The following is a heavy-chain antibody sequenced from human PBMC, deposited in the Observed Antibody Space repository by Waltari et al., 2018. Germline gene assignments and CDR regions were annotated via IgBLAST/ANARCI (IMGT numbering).Heavy chain of an antibody. CDR3: ARGTYYYDSSDLDY. Sequence: QVQLVESGEGVAGLGRSLDSPVRPLGSPFGAMCSTWSRRAPGKGLEWVAVISYDGSNKYYADSVKGRFTISRDNSKNTLYLQMNSLRAEDTAVYYCARGTYYYDSSDLDYWGQGTLVTVSS. V-gene: IGHV3-30-3*01. CDR1: GSPFGAM. J-gene: IGHJ4*02. CDR2: ISYDGSNK. D-gene: IGHD3-22*01.